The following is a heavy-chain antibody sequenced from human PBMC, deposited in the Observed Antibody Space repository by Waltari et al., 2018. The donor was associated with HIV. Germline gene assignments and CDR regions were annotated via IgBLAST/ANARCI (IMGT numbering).Heavy chain of an antibody. Sequence: EVQLLESGGGLVQPGGSLRLSCAASGFTFSSYAIRWVRQPSGKGLEWVSAISGSGGSTYYADSVKGRFTISRDNSKNTLYLQMNSLRAEDTAVYYCAKSPSCYTTACWFDPWGQGTLVTVSS. CDR1: GFTFSSYA. CDR3: AKSPSCYTTACWFDP. CDR2: ISGSGGST. J-gene: IGHJ5*02. D-gene: IGHD2-2*01. V-gene: IGHV3-23*01.